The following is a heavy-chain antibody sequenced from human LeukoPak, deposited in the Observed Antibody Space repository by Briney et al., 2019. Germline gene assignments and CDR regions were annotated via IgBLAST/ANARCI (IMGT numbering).Heavy chain of an antibody. CDR2: ISYDGSSK. CDR1: GFTFSAYA. CDR3: AREWDQGYYDSSGYWLSYGMDV. J-gene: IGHJ6*02. D-gene: IGHD3-22*01. V-gene: IGHV3-30-3*01. Sequence: PGRSLRLSCAASGFTFSAYAMHWVRQAPGKGLEWVAVISYDGSSKYYADSVKGRFTISRDNSKNTLYLQMNSLRAEDTAVYYCAREWDQGYYDSSGYWLSYGMDVWGQGTTVTVSS.